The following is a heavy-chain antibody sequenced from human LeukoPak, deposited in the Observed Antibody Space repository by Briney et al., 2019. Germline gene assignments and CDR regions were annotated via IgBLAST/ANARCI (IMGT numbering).Heavy chain of an antibody. D-gene: IGHD3-10*01. V-gene: IGHV3-30*04. CDR3: ARAIYDSGSLPALY. CDR1: GFTFSDYA. CDR2: ILYDGSKK. J-gene: IGHJ4*02. Sequence: PGGSLRLSCAVSGFTFSDYALHGVRQAPGKGLEWVALILYDGSKKFYADPLKGRFTITRDNSNNTLYLQMDSLRPEDTAVYYCARAIYDSGSLPALYWRQGTLVTVSS.